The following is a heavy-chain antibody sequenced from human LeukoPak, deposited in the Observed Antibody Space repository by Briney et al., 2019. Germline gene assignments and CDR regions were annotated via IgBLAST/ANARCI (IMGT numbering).Heavy chain of an antibody. V-gene: IGHV4-59*01. CDR3: ARGSHSSSWHFQH. CDR1: GGSISSYY. Sequence: SETLSLTCTVSGGSISSYYWGWIRQPPGKGLEWIGYIYYSGSTNYNPSLKSRVTISVDTSKNQFSLKLSSVTAADTAVYYCARGSHSSSWHFQHWGQGTLVTVSS. CDR2: IYYSGST. J-gene: IGHJ1*01. D-gene: IGHD6-13*01.